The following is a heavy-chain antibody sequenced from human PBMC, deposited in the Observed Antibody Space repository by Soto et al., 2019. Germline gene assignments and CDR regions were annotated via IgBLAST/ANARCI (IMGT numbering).Heavy chain of an antibody. V-gene: IGHV3-7*01. Sequence: GGSLRLSCAASGFTFSSYWMSWVRQAPGKGLEWVANIKQDASEKYYVYSVKGRFTISRDNAKKSLYLQMNSLRAEDTAVYYVATSLQEHGIYYSFDIWGQGTLVTVSS. CDR1: GFTFSSYW. J-gene: IGHJ3*02. CDR2: IKQDASEK. CDR3: ATSLQEHGIYYSFDI. D-gene: IGHD1-26*01.